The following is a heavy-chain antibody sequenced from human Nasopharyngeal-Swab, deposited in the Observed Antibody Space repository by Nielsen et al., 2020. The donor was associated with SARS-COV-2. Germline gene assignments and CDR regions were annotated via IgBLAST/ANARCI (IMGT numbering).Heavy chain of an antibody. J-gene: IGHJ5*02. Sequence: GGSLRLSCAASGFTFSSYAMHWVRQAPGKGLEWVAVISYDGSNKYYADSVKGRFTISRNNSKNTLYLQMNSLRAEDTAVYYCAREGGNWFDPWGQGTLVTVSS. D-gene: IGHD1-26*01. CDR1: GFTFSSYA. CDR2: ISYDGSNK. CDR3: AREGGNWFDP. V-gene: IGHV3-30*04.